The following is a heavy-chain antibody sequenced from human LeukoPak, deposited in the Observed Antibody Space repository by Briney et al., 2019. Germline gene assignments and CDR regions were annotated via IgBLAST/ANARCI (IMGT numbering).Heavy chain of an antibody. CDR1: GYTFTSYG. D-gene: IGHD6-13*01. V-gene: IGHV1-18*01. CDR2: ISAYNGNT. CDR3: ARDRGPGVLAAAGTALPFDP. J-gene: IGHJ5*02. Sequence: WASVKVSCKASGYTFTSYGISWVRQAPGQGLEWMGWISAYNGNTNYAQKLQGRVTMTTDTPTSTAYMELRSLRSDDTAVYYCARDRGPGVLAAAGTALPFDPWGQGTLVTVSS.